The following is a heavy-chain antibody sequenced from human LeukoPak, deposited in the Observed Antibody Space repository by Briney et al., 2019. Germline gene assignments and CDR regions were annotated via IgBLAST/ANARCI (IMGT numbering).Heavy chain of an antibody. CDR2: ISYDGSNK. CDR3: AKDIEASI. CDR1: GFTFSSYG. V-gene: IGHV3-30*18. D-gene: IGHD2-15*01. J-gene: IGHJ4*02. Sequence: GGSLRLSCAASGFTFSSYGMHWVRQAPGKGLEWVAVISYDGSNKYYADSVKGRFSVSRDNSKNTMYLQMNSLRAEDTAVYYCAKDIEASIWGQGTLVAVSS.